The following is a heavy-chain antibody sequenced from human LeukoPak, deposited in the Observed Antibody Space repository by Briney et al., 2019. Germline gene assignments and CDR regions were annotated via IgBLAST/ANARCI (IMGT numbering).Heavy chain of an antibody. CDR3: AKVLLFGSGWYVRAFDI. D-gene: IGHD6-19*01. Sequence: QSGGSLRLSCAASGFTFSSYAMSWVRQAPGKGLEWVSAISGSGGSTYYADSVKGRFTISRDNSKNTLYLQMNSLRAEDTAVYYCAKVLLFGSGWYVRAFDIWGQGTMVTVSS. CDR1: GFTFSSYA. V-gene: IGHV3-23*01. J-gene: IGHJ3*02. CDR2: ISGSGGST.